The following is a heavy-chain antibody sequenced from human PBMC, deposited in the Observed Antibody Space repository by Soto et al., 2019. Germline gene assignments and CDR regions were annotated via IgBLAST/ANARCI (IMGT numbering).Heavy chain of an antibody. CDR1: GASISAYY. Sequence: KTSETLSLTCSVSGASISAYYWSWIRRPPGKGLEWVGYISDNGSTNYNSSLKSRVIISLDTSKDQFSLQLSSVTAADTALYYCAKMRGNYFDYWGQGTLVTVSS. J-gene: IGHJ4*02. V-gene: IGHV4-59*01. CDR2: ISDNGST. CDR3: AKMRGNYFDY.